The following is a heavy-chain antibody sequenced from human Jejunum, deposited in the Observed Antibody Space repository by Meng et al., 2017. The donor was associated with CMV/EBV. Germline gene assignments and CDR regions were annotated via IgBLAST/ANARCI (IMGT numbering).Heavy chain of an antibody. Sequence: FSDYWMHWVRQVPGKGLAWVSHIKYDGIITSHADSVKGRFTISRDNTKNTLYLQMDSLRAEDTAVYYCARDLGSCKGTSCFRLSPWGQGTLVTVSS. CDR1: FSDYW. D-gene: IGHD2-2*01. J-gene: IGHJ5*02. CDR2: IKYDGIIT. CDR3: ARDLGSCKGTSCFRLSP. V-gene: IGHV3-74*01.